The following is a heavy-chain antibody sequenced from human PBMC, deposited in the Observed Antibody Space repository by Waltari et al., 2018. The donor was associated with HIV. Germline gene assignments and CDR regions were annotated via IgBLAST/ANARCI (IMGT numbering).Heavy chain of an antibody. Sequence: EVQLVESGGGLVKPGGSLRLSCAASGFTFSSYSMNWVRQAPGKGLGGVSSISSSSSYIYYADSVKGRFTISRDNAKNLLYLQMNRLRAEDTAVYYCACGVIDYWGQGTLVTVSS. J-gene: IGHJ4*02. CDR2: ISSSSSYI. V-gene: IGHV3-21*01. D-gene: IGHD2-21*01. CDR1: GFTFSSYS. CDR3: ACGVIDY.